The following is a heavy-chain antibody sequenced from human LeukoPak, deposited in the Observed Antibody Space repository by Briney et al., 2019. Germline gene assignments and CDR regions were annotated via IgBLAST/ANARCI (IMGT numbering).Heavy chain of an antibody. CDR3: ARTSIATRHFDY. Sequence: SETLSLTCTVSGGSISSDAYFWSWIRQHPGKGLEWIGYIYYSGSTYYNPSLKSRVTISVDTSKNQFSLKLSSVTAADTAVYYCARTSIATRHFDYWGQGTLVPVSS. J-gene: IGHJ4*02. V-gene: IGHV4-31*03. CDR2: IYYSGST. D-gene: IGHD6-6*01. CDR1: GGSISSDAYF.